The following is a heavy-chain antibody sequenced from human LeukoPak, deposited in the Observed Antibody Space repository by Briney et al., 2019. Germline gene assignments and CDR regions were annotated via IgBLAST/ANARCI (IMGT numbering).Heavy chain of an antibody. Sequence: PGGSLRLSCAASGFTLSDHYMTRIRQAPGKGLEWVSYITSDGYTIYYADSVKGRFTISRDNAKNSLLLQMNSLRAEDTAVYYCARARPPDSDAFDFWGQGTMVTVSS. CDR3: ARARPPDSDAFDF. D-gene: IGHD1-14*01. J-gene: IGHJ3*01. V-gene: IGHV3-11*01. CDR2: ITSDGYTI. CDR1: GFTLSDHY.